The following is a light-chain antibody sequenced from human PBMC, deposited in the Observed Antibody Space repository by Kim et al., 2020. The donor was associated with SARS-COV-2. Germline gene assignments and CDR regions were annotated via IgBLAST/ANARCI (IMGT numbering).Light chain of an antibody. CDR1: NSNIGSHD. CDR2: RKS. CDR3: ATWDDSLGAYV. V-gene: IGLV1-47*01. J-gene: IGLJ1*01. Sequence: GQRVPSSCSGSNSNIGSHDVDWYQQCPGTAPKLLIYRKSQRPSGVPDRFSDSKSGTSASLAISGLRSADEADYYCATWDDSLGAYVFGTGTKVTVL.